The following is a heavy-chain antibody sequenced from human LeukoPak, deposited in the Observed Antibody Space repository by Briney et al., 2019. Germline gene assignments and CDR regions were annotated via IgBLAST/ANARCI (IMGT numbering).Heavy chain of an antibody. CDR1: GITLSNYG. CDR3: TKTQGFFDH. CDR2: ISDSGGRT. V-gene: IGHV3-23*01. J-gene: IGHJ4*02. Sequence: GGSLRLSCAVSGITLSNYGMSWVRQAPGKGLEWVAGISDSGGRTNYADSVKGQFTISRDNSKNILYLQMNSLRAEDTAIYYCTKTQGFFDHWGQGSLVTVSS.